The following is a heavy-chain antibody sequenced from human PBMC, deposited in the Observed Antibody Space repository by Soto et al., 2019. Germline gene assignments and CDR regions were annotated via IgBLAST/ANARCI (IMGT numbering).Heavy chain of an antibody. CDR3: ARGRFLEWLPYFDY. Sequence: TSETLSLTCTVSGGSISSYYWSWIRQPPGKGLEWIGYIYYSGSTNYNPSLKSRVTISVDTSKNQFSLKLSSVTAADTAVYYCARGRFLEWLPYFDYWGQGTLVTVSS. J-gene: IGHJ4*02. CDR2: IYYSGST. V-gene: IGHV4-59*01. D-gene: IGHD3-3*01. CDR1: GGSISSYY.